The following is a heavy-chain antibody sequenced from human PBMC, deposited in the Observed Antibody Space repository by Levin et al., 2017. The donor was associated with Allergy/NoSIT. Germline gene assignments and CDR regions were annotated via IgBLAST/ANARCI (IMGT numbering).Heavy chain of an antibody. Sequence: ASVKVSCTGSGFNFDDDGMSWVRQAAGKGLEWVSGINWNSVNIGYADSVKGRFTISRDNAKDSLFLQMNSLRAEDTALYYCARRSSRYCSSSSCYTFDSWGQGTLVTVSS. CDR3: ARRSSRYCSSSSCYTFDS. J-gene: IGHJ4*02. V-gene: IGHV3-20*04. D-gene: IGHD2-2*02. CDR2: INWNSVNI. CDR1: GFNFDDDG.